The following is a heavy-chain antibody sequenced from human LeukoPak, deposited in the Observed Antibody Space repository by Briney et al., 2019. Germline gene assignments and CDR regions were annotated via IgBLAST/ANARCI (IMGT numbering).Heavy chain of an antibody. CDR3: ARGSGSYYMDV. V-gene: IGHV4-34*01. J-gene: IGHJ6*03. CDR1: GGSFSGYY. CDR2: INHSGST. D-gene: IGHD1-26*01. Sequence: SETLSLTCAVYGGSFSGYYWSRIRQPPGKGLEWIGEINHSGSTNYNPSLKSRVTISVDTSKNQFSLKLGSVTAADTAVYYCARGSGSYYMDVWGKGTTVTVSS.